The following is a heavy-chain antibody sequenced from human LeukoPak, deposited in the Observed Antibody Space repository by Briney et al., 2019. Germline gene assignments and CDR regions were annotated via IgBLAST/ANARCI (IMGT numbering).Heavy chain of an antibody. Sequence: GGSLRLSCAASGFTFDDYAMHWVRQAPGKGLEWVSLISWEGGTTYYADSVKGRFTIPRDNSKNFLYLQMNSLRAEDTALYYCAKDGVVAALGDNWFDPWGQGTLVTVSS. CDR3: AKDGVVAALGDNWFDP. CDR1: GFTFDDYA. CDR2: ISWEGGTT. J-gene: IGHJ5*02. D-gene: IGHD2-15*01. V-gene: IGHV3-43D*03.